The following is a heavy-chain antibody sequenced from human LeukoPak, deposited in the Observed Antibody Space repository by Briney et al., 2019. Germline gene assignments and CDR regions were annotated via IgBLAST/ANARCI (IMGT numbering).Heavy chain of an antibody. V-gene: IGHV3-30*04. CDR3: ARGDHYYDSSAFIDF. CDR1: GFTFNLYA. D-gene: IGHD3-22*01. Sequence: GGSLRLSCAASGFTFNLYAMHWLRQAPGKGLEWVAVMSYDGSNKYYTDSVRGRFTISRDNPKNTLYVQINNLRPEDTAVYYCARGDHYYDSSAFIDFWGQGTLVTVSS. J-gene: IGHJ4*02. CDR2: MSYDGSNK.